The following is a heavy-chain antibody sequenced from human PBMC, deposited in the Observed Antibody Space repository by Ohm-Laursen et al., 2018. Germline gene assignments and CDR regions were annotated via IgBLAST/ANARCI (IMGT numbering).Heavy chain of an antibody. D-gene: IGHD3-22*01. CDR3: VRGHYYDSSAYYYVSLFDY. V-gene: IGHV3-33*01. CDR2: IWYDGNTK. Sequence: SLRLSCTASGFTFSSYGMHWVRQAPGKGLEWVAVIWYDGNTKYYADSLKGRFTISRDNSKNTLYLQMNSLRAEDTAVYYCVRGHYYDSSAYYYVSLFDYWGQGTLVTVSS. CDR1: GFTFSSYG. J-gene: IGHJ4*02.